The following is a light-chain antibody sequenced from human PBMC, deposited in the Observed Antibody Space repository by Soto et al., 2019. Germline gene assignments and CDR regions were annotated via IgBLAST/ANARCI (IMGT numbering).Light chain of an antibody. CDR2: GAS. V-gene: IGKV3-20*01. CDR3: QKYGNSPQT. CDR1: QSVSSNY. Sequence: EIVLTQSPGTLSLSPGERATLSCRASQSVSSNYLAWYQQKPGQAPRLLIYGASSRATGIPDRFSGSGSGTDFTLTISRLEPEDFEVYYCQKYGNSPQTFGQGTKV. J-gene: IGKJ1*01.